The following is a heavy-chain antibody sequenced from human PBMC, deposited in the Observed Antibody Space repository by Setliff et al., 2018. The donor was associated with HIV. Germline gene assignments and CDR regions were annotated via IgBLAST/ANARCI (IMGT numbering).Heavy chain of an antibody. D-gene: IGHD6-13*01. Sequence: ASVKVSCKASGYPFTNFGVSWVRQAPGQGLEWMGWINPYSGDTNYAQMLQGRVTMTTDTSTNTAYMDLRSLRSDDTAVYYCARRWYRHGTPHLDSWGQGTLVTVSS. J-gene: IGHJ4*02. CDR2: INPYSGDT. CDR1: GYPFTNFG. CDR3: ARRWYRHGTPHLDS. V-gene: IGHV1-18*01.